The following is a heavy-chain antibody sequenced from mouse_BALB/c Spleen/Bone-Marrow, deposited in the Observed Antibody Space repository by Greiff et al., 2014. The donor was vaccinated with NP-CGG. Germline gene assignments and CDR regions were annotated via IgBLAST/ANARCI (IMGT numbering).Heavy chain of an antibody. CDR1: GFNIKDTY. CDR2: IDPANGNT. V-gene: IGHV14-3*02. CDR3: ARNGNYGAWFAY. J-gene: IGHJ3*01. D-gene: IGHD2-1*01. Sequence: VQLKESGAELVKPGASVKLSCTASGFNIKDTYMHWVKQRPEQGLEWIGRIDPANGNTKYDPKFQGKATITADTSSNTAYLQHSSLTSEDTAVYYCARNGNYGAWFAYWGQGTLVTVSA.